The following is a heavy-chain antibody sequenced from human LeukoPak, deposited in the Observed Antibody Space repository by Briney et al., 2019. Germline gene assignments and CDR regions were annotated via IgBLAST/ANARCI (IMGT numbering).Heavy chain of an antibody. Sequence: GGSLRLSCSASGFTFSSYAMHWVRQAPGKGLECVSAISSNGGSTYYADSVKGRFTISRDNSKNTLYLQMSSLRAEDTAVYYCVKDLWVREAPGLFDYWGREPWSPSPQ. D-gene: IGHD3-10*01. CDR2: ISSNGGST. V-gene: IGHV3-64D*06. CDR1: GFTFSSYA. J-gene: IGHJ4*02. CDR3: VKDLWVREAPGLFDY.